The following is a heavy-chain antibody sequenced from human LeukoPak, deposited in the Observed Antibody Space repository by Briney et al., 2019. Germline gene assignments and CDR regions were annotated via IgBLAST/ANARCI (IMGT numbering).Heavy chain of an antibody. J-gene: IGHJ4*02. CDR3: ARDLCWGCFDD. Sequence: GGSLRLSCAASGFTFSSCGMSWVRQAPGKGLEWVSAITSSGGSTYYGDSVKGRFTISRDNSRNTLYLQMNSLRVDDTAVYYCARDLCWGCFDDWGQGNLVTVSS. CDR2: ITSSGGST. D-gene: IGHD3-10*02. V-gene: IGHV3-23*01. CDR1: GFTFSSCG.